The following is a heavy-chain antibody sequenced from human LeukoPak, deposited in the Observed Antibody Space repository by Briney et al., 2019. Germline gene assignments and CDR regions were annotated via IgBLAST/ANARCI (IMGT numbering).Heavy chain of an antibody. Sequence: PSETLSLTCTVSGGSISGYYWSWIRQPAGKGLEWIGRIHTSGGINYNPSLESRVTMSVDTSKNQFSLKLSSVTAADTAVYYCAREVRGQLVRDYFDYWGQGTLVTVSS. CDR1: GGSISGYY. D-gene: IGHD6-6*01. J-gene: IGHJ4*02. V-gene: IGHV4-4*07. CDR3: AREVRGQLVRDYFDY. CDR2: IHTSGGI.